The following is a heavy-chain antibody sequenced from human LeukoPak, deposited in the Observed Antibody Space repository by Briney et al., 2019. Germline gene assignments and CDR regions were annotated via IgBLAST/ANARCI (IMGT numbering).Heavy chain of an antibody. J-gene: IGHJ4*02. V-gene: IGHV3-23*01. Sequence: GGSLRLSCAASGFIFSTYAMNWVRQAPGRGLEWVSGISGCGGSTYYADSVKGRFTISRDNSKKTLYLQMNSLRAEDAAVYYCAQWGIGNTWNSEGVWGQGTLVTASS. CDR2: ISGCGGST. D-gene: IGHD1-7*01. CDR3: AQWGIGNTWNSEGV. CDR1: GFIFSTYA.